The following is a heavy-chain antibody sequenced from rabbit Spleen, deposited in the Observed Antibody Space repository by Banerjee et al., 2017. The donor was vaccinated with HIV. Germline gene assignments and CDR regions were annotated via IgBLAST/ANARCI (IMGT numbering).Heavy chain of an antibody. V-gene: IGHV1S40*01. CDR3: ARDTSSSFSSYGMDL. CDR1: GVSFISSSY. J-gene: IGHJ6*01. D-gene: IGHD1-1*01. CDR2: IDVGSSGFT. Sequence: QSLEESGGDLVKPGASLTLTCTASGVSFISSSYMCWVRQAPGKGLEWIACIDVGSSGFTYFATWAKGRFTCSKTSSTTVTLQMTRLTAADTATYFCARDTSSSFSSYGMDLWGPGTLVTVS.